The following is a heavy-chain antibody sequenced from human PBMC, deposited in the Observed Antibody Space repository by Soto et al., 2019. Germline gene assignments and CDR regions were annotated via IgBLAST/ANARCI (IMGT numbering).Heavy chain of an antibody. Sequence: QVQLQQWGAGLLKPSETLSLTCAVYGGSFSGYYWTWIRQPPGTGLEWIGEINHSGSTNYNPSLRSRVTIPVETARDQFSLKPTSVPAADTAVCYCARDKITGRLEYWGQGTVVTVSS. CDR2: INHSGST. V-gene: IGHV4-34*01. J-gene: IGHJ4*02. D-gene: IGHD2-8*02. CDR3: ARDKITGRLEY. CDR1: GGSFSGYY.